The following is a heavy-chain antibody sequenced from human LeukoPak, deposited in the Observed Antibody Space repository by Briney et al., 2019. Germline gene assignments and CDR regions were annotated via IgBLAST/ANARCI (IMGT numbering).Heavy chain of an antibody. V-gene: IGHV1-2*02. D-gene: IGHD3-16*01. CDR2: INPNSSGT. CDR3: ARFWGTIAFDP. CDR1: GYTFTGYY. Sequence: ASVKVSCKASGYTFTGYYMHWVRQAPGQGLGWMGWINPNSSGTNYAQKFQGRVTMTRDTSISTAYMELSRLTSDDTAMYYCARFWGTIAFDPWGQGTLVTVSS. J-gene: IGHJ5*02.